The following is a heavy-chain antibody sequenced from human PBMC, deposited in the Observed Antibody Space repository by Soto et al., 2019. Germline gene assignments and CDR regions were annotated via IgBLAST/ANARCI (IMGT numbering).Heavy chain of an antibody. V-gene: IGHV3-7*01. CDR3: ARVVGATQMDFDY. CDR1: GFTFSSYW. J-gene: IGHJ4*02. Sequence: PGGSLRLFCAASGFTFSSYWMTWVRQAPGKGLEWVANIKQDGSEKYYVDSVRGRFTMSRDNAKNSLYLQMNSLRAEDTAVYYCARVVGATQMDFDYWGQGTLVTVSS. CDR2: IKQDGSEK. D-gene: IGHD1-26*01.